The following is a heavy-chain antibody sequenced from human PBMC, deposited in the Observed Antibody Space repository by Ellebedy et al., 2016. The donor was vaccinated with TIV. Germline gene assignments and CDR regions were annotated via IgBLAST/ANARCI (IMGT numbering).Heavy chain of an antibody. V-gene: IGHV4-34*01. CDR1: GGSFSDYY. D-gene: IGHD1-20*01. Sequence: SETLSLXXAVSGGSFSDYYWNWIRQPPGKGLEWIGEINPGGSTTYKPSLKSRVTISMDTSKNQVSLRLNSVTASDTAVYFCARGGHLTGPTLDVWGQGTLVTVSS. CDR2: INPGGST. J-gene: IGHJ4*02. CDR3: ARGGHLTGPTLDV.